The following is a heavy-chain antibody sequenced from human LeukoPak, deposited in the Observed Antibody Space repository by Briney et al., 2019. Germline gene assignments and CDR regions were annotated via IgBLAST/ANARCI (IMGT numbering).Heavy chain of an antibody. Sequence: ASVKVSCKASGGTFSSYAISWVRQAPGQGLEWMGGIIPIFGTANYAQKFQGRVTITADKSTSTAYMELSSLRSEDTAVYYCARGAVGATPAWYYYMDVWGKGTTVTISS. CDR1: GGTFSSYA. J-gene: IGHJ6*03. D-gene: IGHD1-26*01. CDR3: ARGAVGATPAWYYYMDV. CDR2: IIPIFGTA. V-gene: IGHV1-69*06.